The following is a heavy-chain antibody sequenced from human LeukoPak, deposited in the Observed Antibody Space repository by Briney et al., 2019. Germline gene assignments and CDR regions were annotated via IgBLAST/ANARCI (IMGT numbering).Heavy chain of an antibody. Sequence: ASVRVSCKASANSFTSYGFSWVRQAPGQGLVWMGWISAYNGNTNYGQKFQGRVTMTTDTSTTTAYMEMRSLRSDDTAVYYCARETYYDILTGYVDYYGMDVWGQGTTVTVSS. CDR3: ARETYYDILTGYVDYYGMDV. J-gene: IGHJ6*02. D-gene: IGHD3-9*01. CDR2: ISAYNGNT. CDR1: ANSFTSYG. V-gene: IGHV1-18*01.